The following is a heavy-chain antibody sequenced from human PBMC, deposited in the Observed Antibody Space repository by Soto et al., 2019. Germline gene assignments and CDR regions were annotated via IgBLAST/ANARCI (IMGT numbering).Heavy chain of an antibody. V-gene: IGHV2-5*02. J-gene: IGHJ4*02. CDR1: GFSLSTSGVG. D-gene: IGHD2-15*01. CDR3: AQGVERAHFDY. Sequence: QITLKESGPTLVKPTQTLTLTCTFSGFSLSTSGVGVAWIRQPPGKALEWLALIYWDDDKRYSPSLKSRLTITKDTSKKQVALTMTNLDPVDTATYYCAQGVERAHFDYWGQGTLVTVSS. CDR2: IYWDDDK.